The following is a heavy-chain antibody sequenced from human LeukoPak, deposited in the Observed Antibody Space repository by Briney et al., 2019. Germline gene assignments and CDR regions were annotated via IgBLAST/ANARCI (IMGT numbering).Heavy chain of an antibody. V-gene: IGHV3-7*05. Sequence: GGSLRLSCAASGFTFSSYWMSWVSQAPGKGLEWVANIRHDGREKYYVDSVKGRFTISRDNAKNSLYLQMNSLGAGDTAVYYCARRDSGSYSLPFDHWGQGTLVTVSS. CDR3: ARRDSGSYSLPFDH. J-gene: IGHJ4*02. D-gene: IGHD1-26*01. CDR1: GFTFSSYW. CDR2: IRHDGREK.